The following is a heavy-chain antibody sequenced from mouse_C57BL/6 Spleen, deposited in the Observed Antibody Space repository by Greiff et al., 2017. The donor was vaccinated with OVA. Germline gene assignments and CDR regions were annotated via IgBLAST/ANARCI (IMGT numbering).Heavy chain of an antibody. D-gene: IGHD1-1*01. V-gene: IGHV1-5*01. Sequence: EVQLQQSGTVLARPGASVKMSCKTSGYTFTSYWMHWVKQRPGQGLEWIGAIYPGNSDTSYNQKFKGKATLTAVTSASTAYMQLSSLTNEASAGSSYSSYLSGSSYGYFDVWGTGTTVTVSS. CDR1: GYTFTSYW. CDR3: SSYLSGSSYGYFDV. CDR2: IYPGNSDT. J-gene: IGHJ1*03.